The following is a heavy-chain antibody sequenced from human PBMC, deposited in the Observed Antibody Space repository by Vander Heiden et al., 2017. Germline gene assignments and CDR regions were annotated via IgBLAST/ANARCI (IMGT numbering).Heavy chain of an antibody. CDR1: GFTFSSYS. D-gene: IGHD6-19*01. CDR2: ISSSSSYI. Sequence: EVQLVESGGGLVKPVGSLRLSCAASGFTFSSYSMNWVRQAPGKGLEWVSSISSSSSYIYYADSVKGRFTISRDNAKNSLYLQMNSLRAEDTAVYYCARKGGSGWYPNWGQGTLVTVSS. J-gene: IGHJ4*02. CDR3: ARKGGSGWYPN. V-gene: IGHV3-21*01.